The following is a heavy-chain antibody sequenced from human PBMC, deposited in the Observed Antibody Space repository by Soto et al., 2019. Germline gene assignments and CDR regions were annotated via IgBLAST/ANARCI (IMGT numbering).Heavy chain of an antibody. D-gene: IGHD6-19*01. CDR2: IHYSGST. V-gene: IGHV4-39*01. CDR1: GFTFSDYY. CDR3: ARHLKAVAAAMAY. Sequence: PGGSLRLSCAASGFTFSDYYMSWIRQAPGKGLEWIGSIHYSGSTQFHPSFKSRVTISVDTSKNEFSLRLRSVTAADTSVYYCARHLKAVAAAMAYWGQGIPVTVSS. J-gene: IGHJ4*02.